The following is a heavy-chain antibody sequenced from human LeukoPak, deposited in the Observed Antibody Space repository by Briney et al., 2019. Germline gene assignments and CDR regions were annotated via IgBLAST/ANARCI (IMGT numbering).Heavy chain of an antibody. Sequence: SETLSLTCTVSGGSISSYYWSRIRQPPGKGLEWIGYIYYSGSTNYNPPLKSRVTISVDTSKNQFSLKLSSVTAADTAVYYCARGHPVAGIDYWGQGTLVTVSS. D-gene: IGHD6-19*01. CDR3: ARGHPVAGIDY. V-gene: IGHV4-59*08. CDR2: IYYSGST. J-gene: IGHJ4*02. CDR1: GGSISSYY.